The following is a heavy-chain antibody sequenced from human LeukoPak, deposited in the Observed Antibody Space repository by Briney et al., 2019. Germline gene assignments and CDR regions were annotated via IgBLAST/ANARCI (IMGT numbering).Heavy chain of an antibody. CDR3: AKDAGNIAARPGYYFDY. CDR1: GFTFSSYS. CDR2: ISGSGGST. V-gene: IGHV3-23*01. J-gene: IGHJ4*02. Sequence: GGSLRLSCAASGFTFSSYSMNWVRQAPGKGLEWVSLISGSGGSTYYADSVKGRFTISRDNSKNTLYLQMNSLRAEDTAVYYCAKDAGNIAARPGYYFDYWGQGTLVTVSS. D-gene: IGHD6-6*01.